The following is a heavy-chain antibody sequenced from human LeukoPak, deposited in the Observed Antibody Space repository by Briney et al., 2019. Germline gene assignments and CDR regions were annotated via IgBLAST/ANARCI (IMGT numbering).Heavy chain of an antibody. CDR2: ISNTGSVI. CDR1: GSTFSDYF. V-gene: IGHV3-11*04. D-gene: IGHD1-26*01. J-gene: IGHJ4*01. CDR3: VKDGGRWDHYFDS. Sequence: PGGSLRLSCAASGSTFSDYFMNWIRQAPGKGLERVSSISNTGSVISYADSVRGRFSLARDNARKSVDLQMDRLRPEDTAVYYCVKDGGRWDHYFDSWGHGTLVSVSS.